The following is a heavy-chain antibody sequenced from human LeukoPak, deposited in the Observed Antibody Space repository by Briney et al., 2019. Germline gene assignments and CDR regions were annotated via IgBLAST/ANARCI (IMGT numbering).Heavy chain of an antibody. J-gene: IGHJ3*02. CDR1: GGSISSYY. V-gene: IGHV4-59*01. Sequence: PSETLSLTCTVSGGSISSYYWSWIRQPPGKGLEWIGYIYYSGSTNYNPSLKSRVTISVDTSKNQFSLKLSSVTAADTAVYYCAATLWFGDAFDIWGQGTMVTVSS. CDR3: AATLWFGDAFDI. D-gene: IGHD3-10*01. CDR2: IYYSGST.